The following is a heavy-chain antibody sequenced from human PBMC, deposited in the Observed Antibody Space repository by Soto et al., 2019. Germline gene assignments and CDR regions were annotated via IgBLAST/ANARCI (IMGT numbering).Heavy chain of an antibody. J-gene: IGHJ4*02. CDR3: ARAVSSTWGNFDY. D-gene: IGHD6-13*01. CDR1: GFTFSSYW. CDR2: INTDGSVT. V-gene: IGHV3-74*01. Sequence: EQLVESGGGLVQPGGSLRLSCAASGFTFSSYWMQWVRQAPGKGLVWVSRINTDGSVTDYADSVKGRFTMSRDNAKNTLYLQMNSLSAEDTAVYYCARAVSSTWGNFDYWGQGTLVTVSS.